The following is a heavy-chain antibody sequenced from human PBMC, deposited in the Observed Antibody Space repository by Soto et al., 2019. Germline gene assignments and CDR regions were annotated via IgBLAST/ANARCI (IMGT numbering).Heavy chain of an antibody. V-gene: IGHV3-21*01. CDR2: ISSSSSCI. CDR1: GFTFSSYS. CDR3: ARIIAARPREYYFDY. D-gene: IGHD6-6*01. Sequence: GGSLRLSCAASGFTFSSYSMNWVRQAPGKGLEWVSSISSSSSCIYYADSVKGRFTISRDNAKNSLYLQMNSLRAEDTAVYYCARIIAARPREYYFDYWGQGTLVTVSS. J-gene: IGHJ4*02.